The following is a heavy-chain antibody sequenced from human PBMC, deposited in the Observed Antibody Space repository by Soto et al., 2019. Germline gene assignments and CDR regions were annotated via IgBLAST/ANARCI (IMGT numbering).Heavy chain of an antibody. CDR3: GRGRSGQIVVFY. V-gene: IGHV1-2*02. D-gene: IGHD1-26*01. Sequence: SVKVSCKASGYTFTGHYIHWVRQAPEQGPEWMGEIGPESGATRYAQKFQGRVTMTRDMSITTAYMELNNLSPDDTAVYYCGRGRSGQIVVFYWGQGTPVTVSS. CDR1: GYTFTGHY. J-gene: IGHJ4*02. CDR2: IGPESGAT.